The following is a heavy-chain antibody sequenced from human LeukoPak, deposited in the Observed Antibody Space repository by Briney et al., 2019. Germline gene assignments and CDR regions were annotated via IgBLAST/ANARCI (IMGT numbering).Heavy chain of an antibody. Sequence: PSETLSLTCAVYGGSFSGYYWSWIRQPPGKGLEWIGEINHSGSTNYNPSLKSRVTISVDTSKNQFSLKLSSVTAADTAVYYCARHRYYYGSGGLWFDPWGQGTLVTVSS. V-gene: IGHV4-34*01. CDR1: GGSFSGYY. J-gene: IGHJ5*02. D-gene: IGHD3-10*01. CDR3: ARHRYYYGSGGLWFDP. CDR2: INHSGST.